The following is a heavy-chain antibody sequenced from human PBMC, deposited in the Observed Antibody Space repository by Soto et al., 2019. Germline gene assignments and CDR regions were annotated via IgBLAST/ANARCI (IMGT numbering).Heavy chain of an antibody. Sequence: GGSLRLSCAASGFTFSSYAMSWVRQAPGKGLEWVSAISGSGGSTYYADSVKGRFTISRDNSKNTLYLQMNSLRAEDTAVYYCAKAPWFFSGFEKRFYYFDYWGQGTLVTVSS. CDR2: ISGSGGST. D-gene: IGHD3-22*01. CDR3: AKAPWFFSGFEKRFYYFDY. CDR1: GFTFSSYA. J-gene: IGHJ4*02. V-gene: IGHV3-23*01.